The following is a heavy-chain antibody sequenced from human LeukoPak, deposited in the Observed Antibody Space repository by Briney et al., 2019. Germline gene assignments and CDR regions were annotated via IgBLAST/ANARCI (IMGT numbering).Heavy chain of an antibody. CDR2: INPAGGST. J-gene: IGHJ4*02. V-gene: IGHV1-46*01. CDR3: AREYDILTGYYLGY. Sequence: ASVKVSCKASGYSFTNYYIHWVRQAPGQGLEWMGFINPAGGSTTYTQKFQGRVSVTRDMSTSSVRLELISLKSEDTAVYYCAREYDILTGYYLGYWGQGTLVTGSS. CDR1: GYSFTNYY. D-gene: IGHD3-9*01.